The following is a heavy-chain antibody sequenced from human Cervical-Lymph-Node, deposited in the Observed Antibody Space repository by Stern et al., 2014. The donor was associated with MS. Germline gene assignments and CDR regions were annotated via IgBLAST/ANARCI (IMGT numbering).Heavy chain of an antibody. Sequence: EVQLVQSGAEVKKPGESLKISCKLSGYSFTIYYIALVRQMPGKGLEWMGVIYPYDSDTTYSPSVQGQFTFSADKSITTAYLQWSSLRASDTAMYYCARHVQGFDYWGQGTLVTVSS. CDR2: IYPYDSDT. V-gene: IGHV5-51*01. CDR3: ARHVQGFDY. J-gene: IGHJ4*02. CDR1: GYSFTIYY.